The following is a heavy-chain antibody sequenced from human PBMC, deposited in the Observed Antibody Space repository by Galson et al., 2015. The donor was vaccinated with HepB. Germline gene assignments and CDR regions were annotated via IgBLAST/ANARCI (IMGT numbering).Heavy chain of an antibody. D-gene: IGHD6-19*01. CDR1: GFTFSSYW. CDR3: ARDGPHSSGWYSGFDY. V-gene: IGHV3-7*03. J-gene: IGHJ4*02. Sequence: SLRLSCAASGFTFSSYWMSWVRQAPGKGLEWVANIKQDGSEKYYVDSVKGRVTISRDNAKNSLYLQMNSLRAEDTAVYYCARDGPHSSGWYSGFDYWGQGTLVTVSS. CDR2: IKQDGSEK.